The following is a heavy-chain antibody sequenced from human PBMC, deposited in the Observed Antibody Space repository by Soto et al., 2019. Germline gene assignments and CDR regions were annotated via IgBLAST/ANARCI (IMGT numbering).Heavy chain of an antibody. CDR2: ISSQNGNT. D-gene: IGHD3-9*01. V-gene: IGHV1-18*01. CDR1: HYTFTSYG. J-gene: IGHJ4*02. CDR3: ARDRHYHTSHRIDY. Sequence: QPQLVQSGPEVKKPGASVKVSCKASHYTFTSYGVSWVRQAPGQGLEWMGWISSQNGNTVYAQKFQGRVTLTTDTSTSTTFMELRSLHSDDTALYYCARDRHYHTSHRIDYWGQGTLVTVSS.